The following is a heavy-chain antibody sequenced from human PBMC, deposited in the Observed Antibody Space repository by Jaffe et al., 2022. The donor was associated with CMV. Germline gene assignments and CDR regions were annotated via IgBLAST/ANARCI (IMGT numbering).Heavy chain of an antibody. D-gene: IGHD5-18*01. J-gene: IGHJ4*02. V-gene: IGHV3-23*04. CDR1: GFSFSRYA. CDR3: ASLWIHLWSTYFDY. CDR2: ITSSGGDT. Sequence: EVQLVESGGGLVQPGGSLRLSCAASGFSFSRYAMSWVRQAPGKGLEWVSSITSSGGDTFHADSVKGRFTISRDNSKNTLYLQMSSLRADDTAVYYCASLWIHLWSTYFDYWGQGTLVTVSS.